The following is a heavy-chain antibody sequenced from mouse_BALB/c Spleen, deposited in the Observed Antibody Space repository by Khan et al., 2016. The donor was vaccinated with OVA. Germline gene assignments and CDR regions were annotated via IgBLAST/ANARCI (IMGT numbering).Heavy chain of an antibody. CDR3: SRAYFRYDETWFAS. V-gene: IGHV3-6*02. CDR2: MNYDGVN. Sequence: EVQLQESGPGLVKHSQSLSLTCSVTGYSITSGYYWNWIRQFPGNKLEWMGYMNYDGVNTYNPYPRNRISITRETSNNQFFLKLNSMTTDDSGTYYCSRAYFRYDETWFASWGQGTLVTVSA. D-gene: IGHD2-14*01. J-gene: IGHJ3*01. CDR1: GYSITSGYY.